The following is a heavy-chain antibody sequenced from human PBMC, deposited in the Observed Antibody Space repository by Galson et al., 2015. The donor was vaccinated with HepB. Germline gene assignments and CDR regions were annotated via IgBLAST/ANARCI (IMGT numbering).Heavy chain of an antibody. D-gene: IGHD2-2*01. CDR2: IKQDGSEK. J-gene: IGHJ4*02. CDR1: GFTFSSYW. CDR3: ARVPAAPPDYFDY. Sequence: SLRLSCAASGFTFSSYWMSWVRQAPGKGLEWVANIKQDGSEKYYVDSVKGRFTISRDNAKNSLYLQMNSLRAEDTAVYYCARVPAAPPDYFDYWGQGTLVTVSS. V-gene: IGHV3-7*03.